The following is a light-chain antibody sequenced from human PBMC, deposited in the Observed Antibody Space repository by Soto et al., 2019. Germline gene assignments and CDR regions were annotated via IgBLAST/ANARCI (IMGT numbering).Light chain of an antibody. CDR1: SSDVGGYNY. V-gene: IGLV2-14*01. J-gene: IGLJ2*01. CDR2: EVS. Sequence: QSVLTQPASVSGSPGQSITISCTGASSDVGGYNYVSWYQQHPGKAPKLMIYEVSNRPSGVSNRFSGSKSASTASLTISGLQAEDEADYYCSSYTSSSTLVFGGGTQLTVL. CDR3: SSYTSSSTLV.